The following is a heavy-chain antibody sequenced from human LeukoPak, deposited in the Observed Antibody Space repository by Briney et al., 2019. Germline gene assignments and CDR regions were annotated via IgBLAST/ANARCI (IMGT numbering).Heavy chain of an antibody. CDR3: ARESPDFDY. V-gene: IGHV3-53*01. J-gene: IGHJ4*02. CDR1: GFTVSNNY. CDR2: IYSGGNT. Sequence: GGSLRLSCAVSGFTVSNNYMSWVRQAPGKGLEWVSVIYSGGNTYYADSVKGRFTISRDNSKNTLYLQMNSLRVEDTAVYYCARESPDFDYWGQGTLVTVSS.